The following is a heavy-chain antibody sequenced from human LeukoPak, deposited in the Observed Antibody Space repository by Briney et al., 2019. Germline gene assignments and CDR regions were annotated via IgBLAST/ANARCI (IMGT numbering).Heavy chain of an antibody. J-gene: IGHJ4*02. V-gene: IGHV4-39*01. CDR1: GGSISSSRYY. CDR3: ARRQRYGSDY. CDR2: IYYSGST. D-gene: IGHD3-10*01. Sequence: SETLSLTCTVSGGSISSSRYYWCRIRQPPGKGLEWIGSIYYSGSTYYNPSLKSRVTISVDTSKNQFSLKLSSVTAADTAVYYCARRQRYGSDYWGQGTLVTVSS.